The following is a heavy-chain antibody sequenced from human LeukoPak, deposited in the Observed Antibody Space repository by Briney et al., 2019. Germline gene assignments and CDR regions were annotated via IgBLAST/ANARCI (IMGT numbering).Heavy chain of an antibody. Sequence: ASVKVSCKASGYTFTSYGISWVRQAPGQGREWMGWISAYNGNTNYAQKLQGRVTMTTDTSTSTAYMELRSLRSDDTAVYYCARDRSLVGATVYDYWGQGTLVTVSS. CDR2: ISAYNGNT. D-gene: IGHD1-26*01. CDR3: ARDRSLVGATVYDY. V-gene: IGHV1-18*01. J-gene: IGHJ4*02. CDR1: GYTFTSYG.